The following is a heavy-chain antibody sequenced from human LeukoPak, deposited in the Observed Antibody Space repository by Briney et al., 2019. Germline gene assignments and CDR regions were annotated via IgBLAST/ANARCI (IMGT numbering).Heavy chain of an antibody. J-gene: IGHJ4*02. CDR1: GFTFGDYA. V-gene: IGHV3-49*04. CDR2: IRSKAYGGTT. CDR3: TRDRGYGDSQAVDY. D-gene: IGHD4-17*01. Sequence: PGGSLRLSCTASGFTFGDYAMSWVRQAPGKGLEWVGFIRSKAYGGTTEYAASVKGRFTISRDDSKSIAYLQMNSLKTEDTAVYYCTRDRGYGDSQAVDYWGQGTLVTVSS.